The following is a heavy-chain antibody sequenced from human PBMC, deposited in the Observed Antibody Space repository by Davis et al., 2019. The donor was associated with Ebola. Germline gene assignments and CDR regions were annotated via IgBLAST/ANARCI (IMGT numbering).Heavy chain of an antibody. CDR2: INIDGSTT. CDR1: GSTFSSHG. D-gene: IGHD1-26*01. Sequence: HTGGSLRLSCVASGSTFSSHGMDWVRQAPGKGLVFVSHINIDGSTTSYADFVKGRFTISRDNAKNTLYLPMDSLGVEDTAVYYCADVGGAFSWGQGTPVTVS. V-gene: IGHV3-74*01. CDR3: ADVGGAFS. J-gene: IGHJ4*02.